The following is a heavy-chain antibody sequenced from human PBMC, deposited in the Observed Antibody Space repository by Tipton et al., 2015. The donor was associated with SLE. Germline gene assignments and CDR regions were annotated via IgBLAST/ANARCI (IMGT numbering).Heavy chain of an antibody. CDR1: GFTFSSYS. J-gene: IGHJ4*02. Sequence: GSLRLSCAASGFTFSSYSMNWVRQAPGKGLEWVSYISSSSSTIYYADSVKGRFTISRDNAKNSLYLQMNSLRAEDTAVYYCARDRGGSLFDYWGQGTLVTVSS. D-gene: IGHD1-26*01. CDR3: ARDRGGSLFDY. V-gene: IGHV3-48*04. CDR2: ISSSSSTI.